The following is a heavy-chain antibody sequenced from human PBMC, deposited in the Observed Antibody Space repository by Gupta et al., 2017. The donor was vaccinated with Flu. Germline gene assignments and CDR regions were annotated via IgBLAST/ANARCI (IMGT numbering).Heavy chain of an antibody. Sequence: QVQLVESGGGVVQPGRSLRLSCAASGFTFSSYGMHWVRQAPGKGLEWVAVIWYDGSNKYYADSVKGRFTISRDNSKNTLYLQMNSLRAEDTAVYYCARYGGYDYDWYYFDYWGQGTLVTVSS. CDR2: IWYDGSNK. D-gene: IGHD5-12*01. V-gene: IGHV3-33*01. CDR3: ARYGGYDYDWYYFDY. CDR1: GFTFSSYG. J-gene: IGHJ4*02.